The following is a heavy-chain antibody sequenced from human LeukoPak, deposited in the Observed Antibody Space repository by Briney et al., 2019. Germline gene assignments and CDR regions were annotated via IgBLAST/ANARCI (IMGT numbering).Heavy chain of an antibody. Sequence: ASVKVSCKASGYTFTGYYMHWVRQAPGQGLEWMGWINPNSGGTSYAQKFQGWVTMTRDMSINTAYMELGRLRSDDTAVYYCARDFRGYSGYDGLDYWGQGTLVTVSS. CDR1: GYTFTGYY. D-gene: IGHD5-12*01. CDR3: ARDFRGYSGYDGLDY. CDR2: INPNSGGT. J-gene: IGHJ4*02. V-gene: IGHV1-2*04.